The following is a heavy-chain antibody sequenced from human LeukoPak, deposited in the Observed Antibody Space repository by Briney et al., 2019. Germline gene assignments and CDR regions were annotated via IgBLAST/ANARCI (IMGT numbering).Heavy chain of an antibody. CDR2: INPNHGGT. J-gene: IGHJ4*02. CDR1: GYSFTDYY. Sequence: ASVKVSCKASGYSFTDYYINWVRQASGQGLEWMGWINPNHGGTHYAQKFQGRVTMTRDTSITTAYMELSSLGSDDTAVFYCAMYSVKYGPWLPDYWGQGTLVTVSS. D-gene: IGHD1-26*01. CDR3: AMYSVKYGPWLPDY. V-gene: IGHV1-2*02.